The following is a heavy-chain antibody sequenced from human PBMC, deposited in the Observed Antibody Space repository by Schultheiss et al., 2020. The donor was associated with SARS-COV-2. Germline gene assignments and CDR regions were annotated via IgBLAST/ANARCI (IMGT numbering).Heavy chain of an antibody. Sequence: GGSLRLSCAASGFTFSNAWMSWVRQAPGKGLEWVGRIKSKTDGGTTDYAAPVKGRFTISRDDSKNTLYLQMNSLKTEDTAVYYCTYDWELSLVAGSCYWGQGTLVTVSS. V-gene: IGHV3-15*01. CDR2: IKSKTDGGTT. CDR3: TYDWELSLVAGSCY. D-gene: IGHD3-16*02. J-gene: IGHJ4*02. CDR1: GFTFSNAW.